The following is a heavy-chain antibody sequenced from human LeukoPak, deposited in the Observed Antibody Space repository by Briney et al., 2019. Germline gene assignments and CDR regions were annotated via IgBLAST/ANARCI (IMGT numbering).Heavy chain of an antibody. CDR3: ARDPPHSSGWHEGDY. Sequence: PGGSLRLSCAASGFTFSSYEMNWVRQAPGKGLEWVSYINSSGSTIYYADSVKGRFTISRDNAKNSLYLQMNSLRAEDTAVYYCARDPPHSSGWHEGDYWGQGTLVTVSS. CDR2: INSSGSTI. J-gene: IGHJ4*02. D-gene: IGHD6-19*01. V-gene: IGHV3-48*03. CDR1: GFTFSSYE.